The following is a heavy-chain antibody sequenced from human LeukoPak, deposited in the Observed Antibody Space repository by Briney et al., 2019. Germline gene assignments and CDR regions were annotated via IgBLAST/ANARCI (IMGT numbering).Heavy chain of an antibody. Sequence: GGSLRLSCAASGFTFSSYSMNWVRQAPGKGPEWVSSISSSSSYIYYADSVKGRFTISRDNSKNTLYLQMNSLRVDDTAVYYCARVRLASFYYGMDVWGQGTTVAVSS. CDR2: ISSSSSYI. CDR3: ARVRLASFYYGMDV. D-gene: IGHD3-9*01. V-gene: IGHV3-21*01. J-gene: IGHJ6*02. CDR1: GFTFSSYS.